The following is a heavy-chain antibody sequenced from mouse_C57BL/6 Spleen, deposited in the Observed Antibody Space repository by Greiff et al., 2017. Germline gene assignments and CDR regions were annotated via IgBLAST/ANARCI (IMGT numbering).Heavy chain of an antibody. CDR1: GYAFSSYW. V-gene: IGHV1-80*01. D-gene: IGHD2-3*01. J-gene: IGHJ4*01. Sequence: VQLQQSGAELVKPGASVKISCKASGYAFSSYWMNWVKQRPGKGLEWIGQIYPGDGDTTYNGKFKGKATLTADKSSSTAYMQLSSLTSEDSAVYFCAREDGYYEVGYYYAMGCWGQGTSVTVSS. CDR2: IYPGDGDT. CDR3: AREDGYYEVGYYYAMGC.